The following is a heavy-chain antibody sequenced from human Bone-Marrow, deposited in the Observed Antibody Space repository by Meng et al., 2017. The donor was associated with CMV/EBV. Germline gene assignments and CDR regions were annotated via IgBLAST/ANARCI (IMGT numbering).Heavy chain of an antibody. J-gene: IGHJ4*02. Sequence: SETLSLTCTVSGYSISSGYYWGWIRQPPGKGLEGIGSIFHSGSTYYNPSLKSRVTISVDTSKNQFSLKLRSVTAADTAVYYCARDPGDHDFDYWGRGTLVTVSS. CDR1: GYSISSGYY. V-gene: IGHV4-38-2*02. D-gene: IGHD4-17*01. CDR3: ARDPGDHDFDY. CDR2: IFHSGST.